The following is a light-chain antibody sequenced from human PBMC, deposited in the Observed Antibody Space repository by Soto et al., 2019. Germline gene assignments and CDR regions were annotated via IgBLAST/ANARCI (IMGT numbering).Light chain of an antibody. CDR3: QQYGSWT. J-gene: IGKJ1*01. V-gene: IGKV3-20*01. Sequence: EIGMTYSPATLSVSPWERATLSCRASQSVSSYLAWYQQKPGQAPRLLIYGASSRATGIPDRFSGSGSGTDFTLTISRLEPEYFAVYYCQQYGSWTFGQGTKV. CDR2: GAS. CDR1: QSVSSY.